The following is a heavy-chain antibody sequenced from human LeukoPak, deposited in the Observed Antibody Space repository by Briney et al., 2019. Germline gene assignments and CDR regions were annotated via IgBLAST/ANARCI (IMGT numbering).Heavy chain of an antibody. V-gene: IGHV4-34*01. CDR1: GGSFSGYY. CDR2: INHSGST. D-gene: IGHD3-22*01. CDR3: ARADSITTIGTRVTQLLSYFDY. J-gene: IGHJ4*02. Sequence: PSETLSLTCAAYGGSFSGYYWSWIRQPPGKGLEWIGEINHSGSTNYNPSLKSRVTISVDTSKNQFSLKLSSVTAADTAVYYCARADSITTIGTRVTQLLSYFDYWGQGTLVTVSS.